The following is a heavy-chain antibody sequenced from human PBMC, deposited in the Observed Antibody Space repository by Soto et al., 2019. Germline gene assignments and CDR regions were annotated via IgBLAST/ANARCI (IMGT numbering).Heavy chain of an antibody. Sequence: EAQVLESGGGLAQPGGSLRLSCATSGFTFSSNGMSWVRQAPGKGLDWVSGISGSGRNTYYADSVKGRFTISRDNSKNTLFLQMNSLRVEDTAVYYCAKNGLSDSPSAIDSWGQGTLVTVSS. D-gene: IGHD2-8*01. CDR1: GFTFSSNG. CDR3: AKNGLSDSPSAIDS. V-gene: IGHV3-23*01. CDR2: ISGSGRNT. J-gene: IGHJ4*02.